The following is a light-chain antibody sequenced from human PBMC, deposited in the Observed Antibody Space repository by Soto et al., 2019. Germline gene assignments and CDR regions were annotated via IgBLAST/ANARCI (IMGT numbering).Light chain of an antibody. V-gene: IGLV2-14*01. CDR3: STNVSRTSLRV. Sequence: QSALTQPASVSGSPGQSIAISCTGTSSDVGSYKYVSWYRQYPGKAPKLLIYEVNNRPSGVSNRFSGPKSGNTASLTISGLQVEDEGDYYCSTNVSRTSLRVFGGGTKLTVL. J-gene: IGLJ2*01. CDR2: EVN. CDR1: SSDVGSYKY.